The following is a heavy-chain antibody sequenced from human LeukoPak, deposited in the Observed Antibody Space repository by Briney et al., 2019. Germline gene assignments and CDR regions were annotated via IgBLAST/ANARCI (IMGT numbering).Heavy chain of an antibody. CDR2: IYYSGST. CDR1: GGSISSYY. D-gene: IGHD2-2*01. CDR3: ARGVVVPAALYHYYYYYGMDV. V-gene: IGHV4-59*01. Sequence: SETLSLTCTVSGGSISSYYWSWIRQPPGKGLEWIGYIYYSGSTNYNPSLKSRVTISVDTSKNQFSLKLSSATAADTAVYYCARGVVVPAALYHYYYYYGMDVWGQGTTVTVSS. J-gene: IGHJ6*02.